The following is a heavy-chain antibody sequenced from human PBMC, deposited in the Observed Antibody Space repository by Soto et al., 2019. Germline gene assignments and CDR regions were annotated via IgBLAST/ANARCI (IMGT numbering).Heavy chain of an antibody. CDR3: AKEVYGAARGGMDV. D-gene: IGHD3-10*01. CDR2: ITDNGGST. CDR1: GFTFRNNV. J-gene: IGHJ6*02. Sequence: EVQLVESGGGLVQPGGSLRLSCAASGFTFRNNVMNWVRQAPGKGLEWVSAITDNGGSTYYADSVKGRCTISRDNSKNTLHLQMNSLRAEDTAVYYCAKEVYGAARGGMDVWGQGTTVTGSS. V-gene: IGHV3-23*04.